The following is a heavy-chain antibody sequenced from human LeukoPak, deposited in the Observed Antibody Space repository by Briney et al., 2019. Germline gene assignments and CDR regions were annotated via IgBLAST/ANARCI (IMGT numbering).Heavy chain of an antibody. J-gene: IGHJ4*02. CDR3: AKEKYYYDSSGVFDY. V-gene: IGHV3-23*01. CDR2: ISGPGGRT. CDR1: GFPFSSYA. Sequence: GGSLRLSCAASGFPFSSYAMNWVRQAPGKGLEWVSAISGPGGRTYYADSVQGRFTFSTDTSKNTLYLQMTSLRAEDTAVYYCAKEKYYYDSSGVFDYWGQGTLVTVSS. D-gene: IGHD3-22*01.